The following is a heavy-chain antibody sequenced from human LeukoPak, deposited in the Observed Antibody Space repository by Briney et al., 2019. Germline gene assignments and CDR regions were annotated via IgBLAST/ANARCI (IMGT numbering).Heavy chain of an antibody. CDR2: IYPGDSDT. D-gene: IGHD6-13*01. CDR1: GYSFTSYW. V-gene: IGHV5-51*01. J-gene: IGHJ4*02. Sequence: GEALKTSCKGSGYSFTSYWIAWVRQMPSKGLEWMGIIYPGDSDTRYSPSFQGQVTISADKSISTAYLQWSSLKASDTALYYCARGKHQLVELDYWGQGTLVTVSS. CDR3: ARGKHQLVELDY.